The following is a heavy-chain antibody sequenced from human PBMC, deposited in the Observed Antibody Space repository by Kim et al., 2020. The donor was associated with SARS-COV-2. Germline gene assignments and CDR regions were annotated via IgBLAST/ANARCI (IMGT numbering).Heavy chain of an antibody. CDR1: GFSFSNYG. V-gene: IGHV3-30*02. Sequence: GGSLRLSCAASGFSFSNYGMHWVRQAPGKGLKWVAFIWYDGSNKYYTDSVKGRFTISRDNSKNTLYLQMNSLRAEDTALYYCVLPDSSGYPPLLYWGQGT. CDR2: IWYDGSNK. J-gene: IGHJ4*02. D-gene: IGHD3-22*01. CDR3: VLPDSSGYPPLLY.